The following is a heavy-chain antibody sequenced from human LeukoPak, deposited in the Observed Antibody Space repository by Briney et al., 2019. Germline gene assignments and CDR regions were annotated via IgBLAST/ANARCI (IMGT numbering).Heavy chain of an antibody. D-gene: IGHD3-3*01. CDR3: AREFDFWSGYLDY. J-gene: IGHJ4*02. V-gene: IGHV1-69*04. CDR2: IIPILGIA. CDR1: GGTFSSYT. Sequence: KPGSSGKGSCKASGGTFSSYTISWVRQGPGQGLEWMGRIIPILGIANYAQKFQGRVTITADKSTSTAYMELSSLRSEDTAVYYCAREFDFWSGYLDYWGQGTLVTVSS.